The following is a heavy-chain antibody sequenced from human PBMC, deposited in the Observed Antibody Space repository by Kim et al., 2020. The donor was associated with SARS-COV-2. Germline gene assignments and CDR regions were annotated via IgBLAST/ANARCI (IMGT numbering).Heavy chain of an antibody. CDR3: ARHESSVKTDY. J-gene: IGHJ4*02. D-gene: IGHD4-17*01. CDR2: VYYDGST. V-gene: IGHV4-39*01. Sequence: SETLSLTCTVSGGSLIITDHYWDWIRQPPGKGLEWIGSVYYDGSTYYHPTLKSRVTISVYTSKNQFSLKLGSVTAADTAVYYCARHESSVKTDYWGPGTLVTVSS. CDR1: GGSLIITDHY.